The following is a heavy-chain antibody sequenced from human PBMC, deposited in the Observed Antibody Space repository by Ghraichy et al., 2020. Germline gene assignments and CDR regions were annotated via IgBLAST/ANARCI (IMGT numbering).Heavy chain of an antibody. Sequence: SETLSLTCTVSGGSISSYFWTWIRQPPGKGLEWIGYISSSGETIYNPSFKSRVTISLDTSKKQFSLRLSSVTAADTAIYYCARGWGSDWKIFGYWGQGTLVTVSS. CDR2: ISSSGET. D-gene: IGHD6-19*01. CDR1: GGSISSYF. J-gene: IGHJ4*02. V-gene: IGHV4-59*01. CDR3: ARGWGSDWKIFGY.